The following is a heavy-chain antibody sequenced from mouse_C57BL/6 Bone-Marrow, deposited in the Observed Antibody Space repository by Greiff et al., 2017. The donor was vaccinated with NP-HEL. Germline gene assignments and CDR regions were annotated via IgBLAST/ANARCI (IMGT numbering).Heavy chain of an antibody. J-gene: IGHJ4*01. Sequence: VQLQQSDAELVKPGASVKISCKVSGYTFTDHTIHWMQQRPEQGLEWIGYIYPRDGSTKYNEKFKGKATLTADKSSSTAYMQLNSLTSEDSAVYFCARTVYYYGSSLSYYYAMDYWGQGTSVTVSS. D-gene: IGHD1-1*01. CDR2: IYPRDGST. CDR3: ARTVYYYGSSLSYYYAMDY. V-gene: IGHV1-78*01. CDR1: GYTFTDHT.